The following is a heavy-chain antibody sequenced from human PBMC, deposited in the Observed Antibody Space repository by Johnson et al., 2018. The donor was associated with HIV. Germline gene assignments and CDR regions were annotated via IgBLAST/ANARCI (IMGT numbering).Heavy chain of an antibody. D-gene: IGHD2-2*01. CDR3: AKDLAVVFVTTNGAGAFDL. CDR2: IYSGDNT. Sequence: VQLVESGGGLVQPGGSLRLSCAASGFTVSTNSMSWVRQAPGKGLEWVSVIYSGDNTLYADSVKGRFIVSRDNSKNTVYLQMNSLRAEDTAVYYCAKDLAVVFVTTNGAGAFDLWGQGTLVTVSS. V-gene: IGHV3-66*01. J-gene: IGHJ3*01. CDR1: GFTVSTNS.